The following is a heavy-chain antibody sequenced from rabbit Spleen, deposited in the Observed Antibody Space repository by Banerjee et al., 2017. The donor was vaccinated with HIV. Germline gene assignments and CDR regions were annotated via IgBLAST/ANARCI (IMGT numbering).Heavy chain of an antibody. D-gene: IGHD1-1*01. Sequence: QSLEESGGDLVKPGASLTLTCTASGVSFSSRYYMCWVRQAPGKGLEWIACIASGSSGDTDSESGAKGRFTTSKTSSTTVTLQMTSLTAADTDTYFSVNDPYVLRGGGGVLWGPGTLVTVS. J-gene: IGHJ4*01. CDR3: VNDPYVLRGGGGVL. CDR2: IASGSSGDT. V-gene: IGHV1S40*01. CDR1: GVSFSSRYY.